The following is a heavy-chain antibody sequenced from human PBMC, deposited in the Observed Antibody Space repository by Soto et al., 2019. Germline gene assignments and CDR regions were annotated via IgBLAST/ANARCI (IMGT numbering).Heavy chain of an antibody. V-gene: IGHV4-30-4*01. CDR2: IYYSGST. D-gene: IGHD3-22*01. CDR1: GGSISSGDYY. CDR3: AXGRYYYDSSGYYRYFDY. Sequence: SETLSLTCTVSGGSISSGDYYWSWIRQPPGKGLEWIGYIYYSGSTYYNPSLKSRVTISVDTSKNQFSLKLSSVTAADTAVYYCAXGRYYYDSSGYYRYFDYWGQGTLVTVSS. J-gene: IGHJ4*02.